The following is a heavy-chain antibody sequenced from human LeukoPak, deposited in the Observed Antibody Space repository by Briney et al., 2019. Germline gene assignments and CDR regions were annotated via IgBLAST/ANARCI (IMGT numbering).Heavy chain of an antibody. D-gene: IGHD6-19*01. CDR1: GGTFISYA. CDR3: ARVLFYSSGNKSNRVDY. CDR2: IIPIFGTA. Sequence: ASVKVSCKASGGTFISYAISWVRQAPGQGLEWMGGIIPIFGTANYAQKFQGRVTITADESTSTAYMELSSLRSDDTAVYYCARVLFYSSGNKSNRVDYWGQGTLVTVSS. V-gene: IGHV1-69*13. J-gene: IGHJ4*02.